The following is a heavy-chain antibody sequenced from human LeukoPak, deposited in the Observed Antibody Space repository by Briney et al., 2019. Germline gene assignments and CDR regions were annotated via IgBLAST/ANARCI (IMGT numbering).Heavy chain of an antibody. CDR3: ARGDWNSYWYLDL. CDR1: GFTFNSYD. V-gene: IGHV3-13*04. CDR2: IGTAGDT. D-gene: IGHD1-1*01. J-gene: IGHJ2*01. Sequence: GGSLRLSCAASGFTFNSYDMHWVRQVKGKGLEWVSVIGTAGDTYYPGSVKGRFTISRENVKNSLHLQMNSLRAGDTAVYYCARGDWNSYWYLDLWGRGTLVTVSS.